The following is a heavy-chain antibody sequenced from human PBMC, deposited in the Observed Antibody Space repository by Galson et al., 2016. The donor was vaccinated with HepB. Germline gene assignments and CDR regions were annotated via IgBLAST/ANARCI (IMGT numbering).Heavy chain of an antibody. CDR1: GYSFTNYG. CDR2: ISTYNGNT. D-gene: IGHD1-7*01. Sequence: SVKVSCKASGYSFTNYGISWVRQAPGQGLEWMGWISTYNGNTNCAQKLQGRVTMTTDTSTSTAYMELRSLRSDDTAVYYCARGRGNYHYFDYWGQGTLVTVSS. CDR3: ARGRGNYHYFDY. J-gene: IGHJ4*02. V-gene: IGHV1-18*01.